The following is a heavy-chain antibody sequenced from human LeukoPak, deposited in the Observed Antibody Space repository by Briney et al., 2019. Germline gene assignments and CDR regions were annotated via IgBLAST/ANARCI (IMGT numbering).Heavy chain of an antibody. D-gene: IGHD2-15*01. V-gene: IGHV1-2*02. CDR1: GYRFSDYY. J-gene: IGHJ4*02. Sequence: ASVPVSCKASGYRFSDYYMHWVRQAPGQGLEWMGWVNSNSGGTHYAQNLEGRVTMTRDTSISTAYKELSRLKIDDTALYYCARGYCSGGSCYHFDSWGQGTLVTVSS. CDR3: ARGYCSGGSCYHFDS. CDR2: VNSNSGGT.